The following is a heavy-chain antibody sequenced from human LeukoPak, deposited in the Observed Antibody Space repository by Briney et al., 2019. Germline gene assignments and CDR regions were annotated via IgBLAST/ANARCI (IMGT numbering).Heavy chain of an antibody. CDR3: ATQGGNFDY. D-gene: IGHD3-16*01. CDR2: ISASGGST. V-gene: IGHV3-23*01. Sequence: GGSLRLSCAASGFTLNSYAMSWVRQAPGKGLEWVSIISASGGSTYYADSVKGRFTISRDNSKNTLYLQMNSPRAEDTAVYYCATQGGNFDYWGQGTLVTVSS. CDR1: GFTLNSYA. J-gene: IGHJ4*02.